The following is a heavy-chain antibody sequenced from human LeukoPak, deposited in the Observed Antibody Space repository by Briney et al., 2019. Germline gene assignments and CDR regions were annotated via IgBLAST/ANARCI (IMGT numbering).Heavy chain of an antibody. CDR2: IIPIFGTA. CDR1: GGTFSSYA. Sequence: SVKVSCKASGGTFSSYAISWVRQAPGQGLEWMGGIIPIFGTANYAQKFQGRVTITADESTSTAYMELSRLRSDDTAVYYCARDTYSSSGGGDWFDPWGQGTLVTVSS. J-gene: IGHJ5*02. V-gene: IGHV1-69*13. D-gene: IGHD6-13*01. CDR3: ARDTYSSSGGGDWFDP.